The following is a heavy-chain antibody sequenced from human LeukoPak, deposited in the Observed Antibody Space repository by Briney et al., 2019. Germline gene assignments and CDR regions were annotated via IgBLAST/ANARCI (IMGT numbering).Heavy chain of an antibody. V-gene: IGHV3-74*01. CDR1: ELTFRSYW. CDR3: TRDLMDYDVSTGLHHYYMDV. J-gene: IGHJ6*02. Sequence: GGPLSLSCVASELTFRSYWMPWVRKAPGKGLVWVSRINGDGRNINYADSVRGRFTISRDNAKNTLYLQMNTLRVEDTAVYYCTRDLMDYDVSTGLHHYYMDVWGQGTTVTVSS. CDR2: INGDGRNI. D-gene: IGHD3-9*01.